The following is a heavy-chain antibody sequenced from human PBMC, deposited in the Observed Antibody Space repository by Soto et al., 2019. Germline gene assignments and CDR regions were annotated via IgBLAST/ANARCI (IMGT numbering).Heavy chain of an antibody. CDR3: AKGLYSYGSSYFES. V-gene: IGHV3-30*18. D-gene: IGHD5-18*01. Sequence: QVQLVESRGGVVQPGRSLRLSCVVSGFTYSSFGMHWVRQAPGKGLEWVAVIAFDGSDEYYGDSVKGRFSISRDNSKSTLYLQMNSLRPDDAAVYYCAKGLYSYGSSYFESWGQGTLVTVSS. J-gene: IGHJ4*02. CDR1: GFTYSSFG. CDR2: IAFDGSDE.